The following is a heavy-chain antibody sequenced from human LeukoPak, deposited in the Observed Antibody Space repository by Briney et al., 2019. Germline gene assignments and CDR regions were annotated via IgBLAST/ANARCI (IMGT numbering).Heavy chain of an antibody. J-gene: IGHJ1*01. CDR1: GGSISNYY. V-gene: IGHV4-59*01. D-gene: IGHD4-17*01. Sequence: SETLSLTCTVSGGSISNYYWSWIRQPPGKGLEWIGYIYNSGHINYNPSLKSRVTISEDTSKNQLSLKLSSVTAADTAVYYCARAAVTTSRYFQHWGQGTLVTVSS. CDR2: IYNSGHI. CDR3: ARAAVTTSRYFQH.